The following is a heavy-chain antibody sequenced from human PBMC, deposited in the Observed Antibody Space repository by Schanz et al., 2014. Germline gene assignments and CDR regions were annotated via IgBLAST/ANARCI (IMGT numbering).Heavy chain of an antibody. CDR1: GLIFSNYV. CDR3: ARWFLIRGVILDS. D-gene: IGHD3-10*01. V-gene: IGHV3-23*01. Sequence: EVQLLESGGGLVQPGGSLKLSCAASGLIFSNYVMSWVRQAPGKGLEWVSTIGTSGGTNYAESVKGRFTISRDNSKNTLYLQMNSLRADDTAMYYCARWFLIRGVILDSWGQGTLVTVSS. CDR2: IGTSGGT. J-gene: IGHJ4*02.